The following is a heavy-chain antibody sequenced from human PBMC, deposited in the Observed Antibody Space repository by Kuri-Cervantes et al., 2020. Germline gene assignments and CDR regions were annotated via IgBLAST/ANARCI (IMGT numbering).Heavy chain of an antibody. Sequence: ASVKVSCKASGYTFTGYYMHWVRQAPGQGLEWMGWINPNSGGTNYAQKFQGRVTMTRDTSISTAYMELSRLRSDDTAVYYCAREDESSSSWHQGYFDYWGQGTLVTVSS. CDR2: INPNSGGT. CDR3: AREDESSSSWHQGYFDY. CDR1: GYTFTGYY. V-gene: IGHV1-2*02. J-gene: IGHJ4*02. D-gene: IGHD6-13*01.